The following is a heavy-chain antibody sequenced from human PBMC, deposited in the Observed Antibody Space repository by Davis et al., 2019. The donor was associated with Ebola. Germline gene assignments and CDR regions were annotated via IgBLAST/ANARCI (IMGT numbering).Heavy chain of an antibody. CDR1: GGSFSGYY. Sequence: LSLTCAVYGGSFSGYYWSWIRQPPGKGLEWIGEINHSGSTNYNPSLKSRVTISVDTSKNQFSLKLSSVTAADTAVYYCARTRLGQSAAGNWGQGTLVTVSS. V-gene: IGHV4-34*01. D-gene: IGHD6-13*01. J-gene: IGHJ4*02. CDR2: INHSGST. CDR3: ARTRLGQSAAGN.